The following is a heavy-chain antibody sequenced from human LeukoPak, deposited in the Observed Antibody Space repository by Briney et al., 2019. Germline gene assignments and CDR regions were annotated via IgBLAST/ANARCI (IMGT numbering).Heavy chain of an antibody. CDR2: FNPSGNST. D-gene: IGHD2-15*01. CDR3: ATSAFDY. Sequence: ASVKFSCKASGYTFTSYYMHWVRQAPGQGLEWMGTFNPSGNSTSYAQKFQGRVTLTRDTSTSTVYMELSSLRSEDTAVYYCATSAFDYWGQGTLVTVPS. J-gene: IGHJ4*02. V-gene: IGHV1-46*01. CDR1: GYTFTSYY.